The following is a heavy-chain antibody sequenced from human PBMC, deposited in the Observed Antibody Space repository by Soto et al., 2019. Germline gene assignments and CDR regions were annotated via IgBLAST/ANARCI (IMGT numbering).Heavy chain of an antibody. CDR3: ACRNCSGGSCFSGDAFDI. V-gene: IGHV1-69*01. Sequence: QVQLVQSGAEVKKPGSSVKVSCKASGGTFSSYAISWVRQAPGQGLECMGGIIPIFGTANYAQKFGGRVTMSADESTSTAYMELRSLGAEDTAVYYCACRNCSGGSCFSGDAFDIWGQGTMVTVSS. D-gene: IGHD2-15*01. CDR1: GGTFSSYA. J-gene: IGHJ3*02. CDR2: IIPIFGTA.